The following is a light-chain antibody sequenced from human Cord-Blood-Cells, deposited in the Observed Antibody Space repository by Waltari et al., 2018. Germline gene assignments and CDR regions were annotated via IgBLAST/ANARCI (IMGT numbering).Light chain of an antibody. J-gene: IGKJ2*01. CDR1: QSVSSY. CDR2: DAS. Sequence: EIVLTQSPATLSLSPGESATLSCRASQSVSSYLAWYQQKPGQAPRPLIYDASNRATGIPARFSGSGSGTDFTLTISSLEPEDFAVYYCQQRSNWPHTFGQGTKLEIK. V-gene: IGKV3-11*01. CDR3: QQRSNWPHT.